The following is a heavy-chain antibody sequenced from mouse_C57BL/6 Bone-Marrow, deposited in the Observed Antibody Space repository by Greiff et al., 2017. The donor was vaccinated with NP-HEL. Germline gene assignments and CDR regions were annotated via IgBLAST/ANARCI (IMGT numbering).Heavy chain of an antibody. J-gene: IGHJ4*01. CDR1: GYTFTSYW. V-gene: IGHV1-69*01. D-gene: IGHD1-1*01. CDR3: ARWREYYGSDYYAMDY. Sequence: QVQLQQPGAELVMPGASVKLSCKASGYTFTSYWMHWVKQRPGQGLEWIGEIDPSDSYTNYNKKFKGKSTLTVDKSSSTAYMQLSSLTSEDSAVYYCARWREYYGSDYYAMDYWGQGTSGTVSS. CDR2: IDPSDSYT.